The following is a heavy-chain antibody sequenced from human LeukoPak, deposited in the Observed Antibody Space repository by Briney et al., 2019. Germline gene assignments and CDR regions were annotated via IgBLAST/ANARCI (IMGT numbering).Heavy chain of an antibody. Sequence: ASVKVSFKASGYTFTIYGTSWARQAPGQGLEWMGWISAYNGNTNYAQKLQGRVTMTTDTSTSTAYMELRSLRSDDTAVYYCARAQGWWFGELRLYGMDVWGQGTTVTVSS. CDR3: ARAQGWWFGELRLYGMDV. D-gene: IGHD3-10*01. J-gene: IGHJ6*02. CDR2: ISAYNGNT. V-gene: IGHV1-18*01. CDR1: GYTFTIYG.